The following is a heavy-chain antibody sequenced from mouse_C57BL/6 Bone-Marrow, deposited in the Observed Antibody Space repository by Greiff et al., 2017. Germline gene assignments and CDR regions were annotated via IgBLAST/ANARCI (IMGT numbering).Heavy chain of an antibody. CDR3: ARGGGYYYAMDY. J-gene: IGHJ4*01. Sequence: EVKLVESGPGLVKPSQSLSLTCSVTGYSITSGYYWNWIRQFPGNKLEWMGYISYDGSNNYNPSLKNRISITRDTSKNQFFLKLNSVTTEDTATYDCARGGGYYYAMDYWGQGTSVTVSS. V-gene: IGHV3-6*01. CDR2: ISYDGSN. CDR1: GYSITSGYY.